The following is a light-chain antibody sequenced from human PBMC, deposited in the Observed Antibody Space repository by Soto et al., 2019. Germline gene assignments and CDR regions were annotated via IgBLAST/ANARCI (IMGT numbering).Light chain of an antibody. CDR1: SGDVGAYNY. Sequence: QSVLTQPPSASGSPGQSVTISCTGTSGDVGAYNYVSWYQQHPGKAPKLMIYEVTKRPSGVPDRFSGSKSGATASLTVSGLQDEDEADYYCRSYAGSKTFIFGGGTKVTVL. CDR3: RSYAGSKTFI. V-gene: IGLV2-8*01. CDR2: EVT. J-gene: IGLJ2*01.